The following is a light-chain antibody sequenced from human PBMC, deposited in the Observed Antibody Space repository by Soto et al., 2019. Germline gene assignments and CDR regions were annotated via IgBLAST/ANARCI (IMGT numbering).Light chain of an antibody. J-gene: IGLJ2*01. CDR1: SNDIGSYNY. CDR2: DVS. V-gene: IGLV2-14*01. Sequence: QSALTQPASVSGSPGQSITISCTGPSNDIGSYNYVSWYQQHPGRTPQLIIYDVSYRPSGVSNRFSGSKSGNTASLTISGLQAEDEADYYCSSCTSSSTIFGGGTKVTVL. CDR3: SSCTSSSTI.